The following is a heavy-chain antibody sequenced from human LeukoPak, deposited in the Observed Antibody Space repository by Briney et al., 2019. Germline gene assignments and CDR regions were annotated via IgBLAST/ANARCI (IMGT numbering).Heavy chain of an antibody. D-gene: IGHD1-26*01. CDR1: GFTFSSYW. J-gene: IGHJ4*02. CDR2: IDSNGRTI. CDR3: AKDFVGPDDY. V-gene: IGHV3-74*01. Sequence: PGGSLRLSCAASGFTFSSYWMHWVRQAPGKGLVWVSRIDSNGRTINYADSVKGRFIISRDNANSMLYLQMNSLRAEDSAVYYCAKDFVGPDDYWGQGTLVTVSS.